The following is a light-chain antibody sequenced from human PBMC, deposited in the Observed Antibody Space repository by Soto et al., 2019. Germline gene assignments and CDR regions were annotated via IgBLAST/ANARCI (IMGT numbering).Light chain of an antibody. Sequence: EIVLTQSPGTLSLSPGERATLSCRASQSITSSYLAWYQQKPGQAPRLLISGTISRATGIPDRFSGSGSGTDFTLTISRLEPEDFAVYYCQQYGSPLLTFGQGTKVEIK. J-gene: IGKJ1*01. CDR3: QQYGSPLLT. CDR2: GTI. V-gene: IGKV3-20*01. CDR1: QSITSSY.